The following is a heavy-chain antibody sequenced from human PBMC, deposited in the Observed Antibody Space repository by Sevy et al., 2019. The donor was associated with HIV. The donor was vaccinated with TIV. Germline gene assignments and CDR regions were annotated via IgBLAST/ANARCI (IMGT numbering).Heavy chain of an antibody. D-gene: IGHD5-18*01. CDR2: IHSDDTT. CDR1: GFTVNSNY. J-gene: IGHJ4*02. Sequence: GGSLRLSCAASGFTVNSNYMTWVRQAPGKGLEGVSVIHSDDTTYHADCVKDRFTISRDNFKNTLYLHMSSLRADDTAVYYCARGKSGYGYALNYWGQGTLVTVSS. V-gene: IGHV3-66*01. CDR3: ARGKSGYGYALNY.